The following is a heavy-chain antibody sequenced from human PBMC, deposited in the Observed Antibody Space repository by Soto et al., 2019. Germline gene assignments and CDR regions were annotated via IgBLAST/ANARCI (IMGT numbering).Heavy chain of an antibody. CDR3: ARGSGELSLYGSFAP. Sequence: QVQLVQSGAEVKKPGASVKVSCKASGYTFFSYGISWVRQAPGHGLEWMGWISVYNGNTNYAQKFQGRVTMTTDTSTSTAYMELRSLRSDDTAVYYCARGSGELSLYGSFAPWGQGTLVTVSS. J-gene: IGHJ5*02. D-gene: IGHD3-16*01. V-gene: IGHV1-18*01. CDR2: ISVYNGNT. CDR1: GYTFFSYG.